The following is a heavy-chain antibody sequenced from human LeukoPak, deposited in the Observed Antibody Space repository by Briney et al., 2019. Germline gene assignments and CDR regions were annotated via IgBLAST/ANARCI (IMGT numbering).Heavy chain of an antibody. V-gene: IGHV3-21*01. CDR3: ARDLSRIVPAANLDY. D-gene: IGHD2-2*01. Sequence: GGSLRLSCAASGFTFSNYAMSWVRQAPGKGLEWVSSISSSSSYIYYADSVKGRFTISRDNAKNSLYLQMNSLRAEDTAVYYCARDLSRIVPAANLDYWGQGTLVTVSS. J-gene: IGHJ4*02. CDR2: ISSSSSYI. CDR1: GFTFSNYA.